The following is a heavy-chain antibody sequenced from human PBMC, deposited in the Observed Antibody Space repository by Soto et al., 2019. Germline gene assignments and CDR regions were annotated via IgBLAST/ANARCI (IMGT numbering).Heavy chain of an antibody. D-gene: IGHD6-19*01. Sequence: QLQLQESGPGLAKPSETLSLTCTVSGGSISSSSYYWGWIRQPPGKGLEWIGSIYYSGSTYYNPSLKSRVTISVDTSKNQFSLKLSSVTAADTAVYYCARLVSSGWFEGYYFDYWGQGTLVTVSS. CDR3: ARLVSSGWFEGYYFDY. J-gene: IGHJ4*02. CDR2: IYYSGST. CDR1: GGSISSSSYY. V-gene: IGHV4-39*01.